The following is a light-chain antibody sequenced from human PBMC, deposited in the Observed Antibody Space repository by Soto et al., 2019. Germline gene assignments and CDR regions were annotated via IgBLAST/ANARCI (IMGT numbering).Light chain of an antibody. Sequence: DIQMTQSPSSVSASVGDRVTITCRASRDISTWLAWYQQKPGKAPKLLIYTASSLQSGVPSRFSGSGSGTDFILTISSLQPEDFATYYCQQANSFPWTFGQGTKVDI. CDR3: QQANSFPWT. V-gene: IGKV1-12*01. CDR1: RDISTW. CDR2: TAS. J-gene: IGKJ1*01.